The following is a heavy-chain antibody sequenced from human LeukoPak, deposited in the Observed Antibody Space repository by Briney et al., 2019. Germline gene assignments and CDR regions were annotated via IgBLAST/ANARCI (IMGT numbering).Heavy chain of an antibody. V-gene: IGHV4-59*01. J-gene: IGHJ3*02. CDR2: VYNSGST. D-gene: IGHD2-15*01. CDR3: AREYCSGGSCYWYAFDI. CDR1: GGSISSYY. Sequence: PSETLSLTCTVFGGSISSYYWSWIRQSPGKGLEWIGYVYNSGSTSPNPSLKSRLTMSVDTSKNQFSLKLSSVTAADTAMYYCAREYCSGGSCYWYAFDIWGQGTMVTVSS.